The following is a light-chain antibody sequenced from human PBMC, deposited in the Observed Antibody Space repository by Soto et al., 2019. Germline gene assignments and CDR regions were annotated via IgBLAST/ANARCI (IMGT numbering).Light chain of an antibody. CDR2: DVT. CDR1: SRDVGNYNY. J-gene: IGLJ3*02. CDR3: SSYTSTSSLV. Sequence: QSVLTQPASVSGSPGQSITISCTGTSRDVGNYNYVSWYQQHPGKAPKLMIYDVTNRPSGVSNRFSGSKSGNTASLTISGLQAEDEANYYCSSYTSTSSLVFGGVTKVTVL. V-gene: IGLV2-14*01.